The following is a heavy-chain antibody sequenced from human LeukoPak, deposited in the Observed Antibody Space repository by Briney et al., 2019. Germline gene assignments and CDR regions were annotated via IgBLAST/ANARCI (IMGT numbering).Heavy chain of an antibody. V-gene: IGHV4-34*01. CDR3: ARDLHSDNDAFDI. CDR1: GGSFSGYY. CDR2: INHSGST. J-gene: IGHJ3*02. Sequence: SETLSLTCAVYGGSFSGYYWSWIRQPPGKGLEWIGEINHSGSTNYNPSLKSRVTISVDTSKNQFSLKLSSVTAADTAVYYCARDLHSDNDAFDIWGQGTMVTVSS. D-gene: IGHD5-18*01.